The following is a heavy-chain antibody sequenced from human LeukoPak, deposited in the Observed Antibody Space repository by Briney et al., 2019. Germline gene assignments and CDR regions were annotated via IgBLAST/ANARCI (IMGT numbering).Heavy chain of an antibody. J-gene: IGHJ4*02. CDR3: ARWVGAAGFDY. CDR2: IWYDGSNK. V-gene: IGHV3-33*01. CDR1: GFIFSSYC. D-gene: IGHD2-15*01. Sequence: GRSLRLSCAAAGFIFSSYCMHWVRQAPGKGLEWVAVIWYDGSNKYYADSVKGRFSISRDNSKNTLYLQMNSLRAEDTAVYYCARWVGAAGFDYWGQGTLVTVSS.